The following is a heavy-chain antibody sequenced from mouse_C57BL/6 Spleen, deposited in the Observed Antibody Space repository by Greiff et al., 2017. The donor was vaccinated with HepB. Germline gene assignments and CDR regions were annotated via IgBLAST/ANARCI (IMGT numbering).Heavy chain of an antibody. CDR2: IDPSDSET. D-gene: IGHD2-12*01. CDR1: GYTFTSYW. CDR3: ARSYYSLYYYAMDY. V-gene: IGHV1-52*01. J-gene: IGHJ4*01. Sequence: QVHVKQPGAELVRPGSSVKLSCKASGYTFTSYWMHWVKQRPIQGLEWIGNIDPSDSETHYNQKFKDKATLTVDKSSSTAYMQLSSLTSEDSAVYYCARSYYSLYYYAMDYWGQGTSVTVSS.